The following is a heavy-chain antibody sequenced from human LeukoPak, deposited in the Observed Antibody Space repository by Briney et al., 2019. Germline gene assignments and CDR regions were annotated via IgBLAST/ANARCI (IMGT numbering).Heavy chain of an antibody. V-gene: IGHV4-34*01. J-gene: IGHJ4*02. CDR2: INHSGST. D-gene: IGHD1-26*01. CDR3: ARDLSGSLPDY. Sequence: SETLSLTCAVYGGSFSGYYWSWIRQPPGKGLEWIGEINHSGSTNYNPSLKSRVTISVDTSKNQFSLKLSSVTAADTAVYYCARDLSGSLPDYWGQGTLVTVSS. CDR1: GGSFSGYY.